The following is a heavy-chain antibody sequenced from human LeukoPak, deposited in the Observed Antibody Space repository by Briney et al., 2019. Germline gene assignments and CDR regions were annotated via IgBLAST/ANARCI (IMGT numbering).Heavy chain of an antibody. CDR2: ISGSGGST. CDR3: ARDHGYSGYEHLDY. J-gene: IGHJ4*02. Sequence: GGSLRLSCAASGFTFSSYAMSWVRHAPGKGLEWVSAISGSGGSTYYADSVKGRFTISRDNSKNTLYLQMNSLRAEDTAVYYCARDHGYSGYEHLDYWGQGTLVTVSS. D-gene: IGHD5-12*01. V-gene: IGHV3-23*01. CDR1: GFTFSSYA.